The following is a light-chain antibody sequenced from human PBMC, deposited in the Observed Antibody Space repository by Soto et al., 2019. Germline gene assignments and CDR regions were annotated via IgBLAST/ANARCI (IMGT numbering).Light chain of an antibody. CDR2: DVS. V-gene: IGLV2-14*03. CDR1: SSDVGGYNY. J-gene: IGLJ1*01. CDR3: TSHSSSSTLYV. Sequence: QSVLNQPASVSGSPGQSITISCTGTSSDVGGYNYVSWYQHHPGKAPKLMIYDVSNRPSGVSNRFSGSKSGNTASLTISGLQAEDEADYYCTSHSSSSTLYVFGTGTKVTVL.